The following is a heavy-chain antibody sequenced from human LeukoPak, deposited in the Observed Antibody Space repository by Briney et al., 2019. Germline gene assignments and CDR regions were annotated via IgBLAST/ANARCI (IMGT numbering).Heavy chain of an antibody. V-gene: IGHV1-69*04. D-gene: IGHD3-22*01. Sequence: GGSLRLSCAASGFTFSSYAISWVRQAPGQGLEWMGRIIPILGIANYAQKFQGRVTITADKSTSTAYMELSSLRSEDTAVYYCASGESYYYDSSGYYPPFDYWGQGTLVTVSS. J-gene: IGHJ4*02. CDR2: IIPILGIA. CDR1: GFTFSSYA. CDR3: ASGESYYYDSSGYYPPFDY.